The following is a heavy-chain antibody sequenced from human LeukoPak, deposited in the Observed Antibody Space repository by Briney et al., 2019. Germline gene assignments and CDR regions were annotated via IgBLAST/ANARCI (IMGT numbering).Heavy chain of an antibody. CDR3: ARGMYDYGDSLVTSYFDF. J-gene: IGHJ4*02. V-gene: IGHV3-11*05. D-gene: IGHD4-17*01. CDR1: GCTFSAYY. CDR2: ITSGSLYT. Sequence: PGGSLRLSCAASGCTFSAYYMSWIRQAPGKGREWVSYITSGSLYTNYADSVKGRFTISRDNAKNSLYLQMNSLRAEDTAVYYCARGMYDYGDSLVTSYFDFWGQGALVTVSS.